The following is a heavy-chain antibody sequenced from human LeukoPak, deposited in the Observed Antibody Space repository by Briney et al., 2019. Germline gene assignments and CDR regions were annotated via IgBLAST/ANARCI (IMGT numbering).Heavy chain of an antibody. J-gene: IGHJ4*02. D-gene: IGHD5-24*01. Sequence: PGGSLRLPCAASGFTYSNYAMSWVRQAPGKGLEWVSGISDGGTATYYTDSVRGRFTISTENSKKTLSLQMNSLRAEETALYYSAKSYSYLLKGFNYWGQGTLVTVSS. V-gene: IGHV3-23*01. CDR1: GFTYSNYA. CDR2: ISDGGTAT. CDR3: AKSYSYLLKGFNY.